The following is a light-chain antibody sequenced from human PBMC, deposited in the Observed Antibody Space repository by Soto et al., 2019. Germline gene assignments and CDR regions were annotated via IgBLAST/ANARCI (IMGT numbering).Light chain of an antibody. CDR1: QSVSSR. J-gene: IGKJ5*01. V-gene: IGKV3-15*01. CDR2: GAS. CDR3: QQYNNWPPVT. Sequence: EIVVTQSPATLSVSPGERATLSCRASQSVSSRLAWYQQKPGQAPRLLIYGASTRATGIPARFSGSGSGTEFTLTISSLQSEDFAVYYCQQYNNWPPVTFGQGTRLEIK.